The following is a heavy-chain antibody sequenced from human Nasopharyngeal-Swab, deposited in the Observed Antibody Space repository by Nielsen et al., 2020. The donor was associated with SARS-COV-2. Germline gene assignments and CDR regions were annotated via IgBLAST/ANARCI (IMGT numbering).Heavy chain of an antibody. CDR3: ARDNYGSGSYLSYGMDV. D-gene: IGHD3-10*01. J-gene: IGHJ6*02. CDR2: IYYSGST. Sequence: LRLSCTVSGGSISSGGYYWSWIRQHPGKGLEWIGYIYYSGSTYYNPSLKSRVTISVDTSNNQFSLKLSSVTAADTAVYYCARDNYGSGSYLSYGMDVWGQGTTVTVSS. V-gene: IGHV4-31*03. CDR1: GGSISSGGYY.